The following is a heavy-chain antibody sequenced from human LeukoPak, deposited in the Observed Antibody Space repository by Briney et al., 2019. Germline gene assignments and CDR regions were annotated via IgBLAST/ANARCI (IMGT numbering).Heavy chain of an antibody. Sequence: PGGSLRLSCAASGFTFSSYAMSWVRQAPGKGLEWVSAISGSGGSTYYADSVTGRFTISRDNSKNTLYLQMNSLRAEDTAVYYCAKNPYSNYDSYYYYYMDVWGKGTTVTVSS. V-gene: IGHV3-23*01. CDR1: GFTFSSYA. J-gene: IGHJ6*03. CDR2: ISGSGGST. D-gene: IGHD4-11*01. CDR3: AKNPYSNYDSYYYYYMDV.